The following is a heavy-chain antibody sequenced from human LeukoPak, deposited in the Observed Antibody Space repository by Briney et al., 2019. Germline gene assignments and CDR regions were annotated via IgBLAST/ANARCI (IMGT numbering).Heavy chain of an antibody. CDR1: GYTFTSYD. CDR3: ARGAVITIFGVVIIPRTYFDY. D-gene: IGHD3-3*01. CDR2: MNPNSGNT. V-gene: IGHV1-8*01. Sequence: ASVKVSCKASGYTFTSYDINWVRQATGQGLEWMGWMNPNSGNTGYAQKFQGRVTMTRNTSISTAYMELSSLRSEDTAVYYCARGAVITIFGVVIIPRTYFDYWGQGTLVTVSS. J-gene: IGHJ4*02.